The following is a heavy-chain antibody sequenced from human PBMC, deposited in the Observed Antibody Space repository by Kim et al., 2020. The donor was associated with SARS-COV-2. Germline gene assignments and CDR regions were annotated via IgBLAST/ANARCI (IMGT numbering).Heavy chain of an antibody. D-gene: IGHD2-21*01. CDR2: INHSGST. J-gene: IGHJ4*02. Sequence: SETLSLTCAVYGGSFSGYYWSWIRQPPGKGLEWIGEINHSGSTNYNPSLKSRVTISVDTSKNQFSLKLSSVTAADTAVYYCASAYCGGDCYSGYFDYCGQGTLVTVSS. CDR3: ASAYCGGDCYSGYFDY. V-gene: IGHV4-34*01. CDR1: GGSFSGYY.